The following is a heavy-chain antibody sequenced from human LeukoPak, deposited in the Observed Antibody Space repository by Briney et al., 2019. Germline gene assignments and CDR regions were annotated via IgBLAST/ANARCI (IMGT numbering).Heavy chain of an antibody. V-gene: IGHV3-30*03. D-gene: IGHD5-12*01. CDR3: AAMGSATIKENWFDP. CDR1: GFTFSSYG. CDR2: ISYDGSNK. Sequence: HSGGSLRLSCAASGFTFSSYGMHWVRQAPGKGLEWVAVISYDGSNKYHADSVKGRFTISRDNSKNTLYLQMNSLRAEDTAVCYCAAMGSATIKENWFDPWGQGTLVTVSS. J-gene: IGHJ5*02.